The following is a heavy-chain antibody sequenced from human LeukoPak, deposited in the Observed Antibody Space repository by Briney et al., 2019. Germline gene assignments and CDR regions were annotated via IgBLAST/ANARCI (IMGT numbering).Heavy chain of an antibody. V-gene: IGHV1-2*02. Sequence: ASVTVSCKASGYTFTDYYIHWVRQAPGQGLEWMGWINPNSGDTNYVQKFQGRVTMTRDTSISTAYMELSRLISDDTAMYYCARDNFEWSLDYWGQGTLVTVSS. J-gene: IGHJ4*02. D-gene: IGHD3-9*01. CDR1: GYTFTDYY. CDR3: ARDNFEWSLDY. CDR2: INPNSGDT.